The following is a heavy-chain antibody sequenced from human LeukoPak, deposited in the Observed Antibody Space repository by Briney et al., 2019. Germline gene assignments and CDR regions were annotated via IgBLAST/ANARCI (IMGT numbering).Heavy chain of an antibody. V-gene: IGHV3-33*07. CDR2: IWYDGSKK. D-gene: IGHD4-23*01. CDR1: GFTFDRHA. Sequence: GGSLRLSCAASGFTFDRHAMCWVRQAPGKGLEWVAVIWYDGSKKNYVDSVKGRFTVSRDNSKNTLYLEMNSLRVEDTAVYYCARDRVTVVTPDAFDIWGQGTTVTVSS. CDR3: ARDRVTVVTPDAFDI. J-gene: IGHJ3*02.